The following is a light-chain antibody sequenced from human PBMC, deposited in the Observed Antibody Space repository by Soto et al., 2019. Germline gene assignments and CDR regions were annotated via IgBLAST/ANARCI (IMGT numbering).Light chain of an antibody. V-gene: IGLV2-14*03. CDR3: SSYSSSSTVV. Sequence: QSALTQPASVSGSPGQSITISCTGTSSDVGGYNYVSWYQQHPGKAPKLMIYDVTNRPSGVSNRFPGSKSGNTASLTISGLQAEDEAHYYCSSYSSSSTVVFGGGTKLTVL. J-gene: IGLJ2*01. CDR2: DVT. CDR1: SSDVGGYNY.